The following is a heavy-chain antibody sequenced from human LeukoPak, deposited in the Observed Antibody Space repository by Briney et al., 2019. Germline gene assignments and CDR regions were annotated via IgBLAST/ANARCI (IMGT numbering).Heavy chain of an antibody. D-gene: IGHD2-15*01. CDR3: ARSYCSGGSCNADY. J-gene: IGHJ4*02. CDR1: GGTFSSYA. Sequence: SVKVSCKASGGTFSSYAISWVRQAPGQGLEWMGRIIPIFGTANNAQKFQRRVTITTDESTSTAHMELSSLRSEDTAVYYCARSYCSGGSCNADYWGQGTLVTVSS. V-gene: IGHV1-69*05. CDR2: IIPIFGTA.